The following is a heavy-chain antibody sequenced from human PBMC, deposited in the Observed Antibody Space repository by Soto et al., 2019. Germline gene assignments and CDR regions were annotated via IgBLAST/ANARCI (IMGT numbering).Heavy chain of an antibody. CDR2: IYYSGST. V-gene: IGHV4-39*01. D-gene: IGHD4-17*01. J-gene: IGHJ4*02. CDR1: GGSISSSSYY. Sequence: SETLSLTCTVSGGSISSSSYYGGWIRQPPGKGLEWIGSIYYSGSTYYNPSLKSRVTISVDTSKNQFSLKLSSVTAADTAVYYCARYNGDLDYWGQGTLVTVSS. CDR3: ARYNGDLDY.